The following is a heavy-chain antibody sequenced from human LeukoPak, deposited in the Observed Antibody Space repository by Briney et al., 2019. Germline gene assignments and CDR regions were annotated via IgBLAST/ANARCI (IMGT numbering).Heavy chain of an antibody. J-gene: IGHJ6*03. CDR3: AKGQRGTSYRVYYYYMDV. CDR2: ISYDGSNK. Sequence: PGRSLRLSCAASGFTFSSYAMHWVRQAPGKGLEWVAVISYDGSNKYYADSVKGRFTISRGNSKNTLYLQMNSLRAEDTAVYYCAKGQRGTSYRVYYYYMDVWGKGTTVTVSS. D-gene: IGHD1-1*01. CDR1: GFTFSSYA. V-gene: IGHV3-30*04.